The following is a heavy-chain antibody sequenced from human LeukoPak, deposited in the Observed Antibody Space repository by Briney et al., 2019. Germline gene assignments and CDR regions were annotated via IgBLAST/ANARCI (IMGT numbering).Heavy chain of an antibody. D-gene: IGHD1-14*01. V-gene: IGHV3-74*01. Sequence: GRSLRLSCAATGFTFSSYWMHWVRQVPGKGLVWVARINPGGSSITYADSVKGRFTISRDNAKNTLYLQMDSLRAEDTGVYYCARSNQADDYWGQGTLVTVSS. CDR2: INPGGSSI. CDR3: ARSNQADDY. CDR1: GFTFSSYW. J-gene: IGHJ4*02.